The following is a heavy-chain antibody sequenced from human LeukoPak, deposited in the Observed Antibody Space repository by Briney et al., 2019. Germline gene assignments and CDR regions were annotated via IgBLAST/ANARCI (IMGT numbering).Heavy chain of an antibody. CDR2: ISYDGSNK. D-gene: IGHD6-19*01. Sequence: GRSLRLSCAASGFTFSSYGMHWVRQAPGKGLEWVAVISYDGSNKYYADSVKGRFTISRDNSKNTLYLQMNGLRAEDTAVYYSAKAVQQWLALDYWGQGTLVTVSS. J-gene: IGHJ4*02. CDR3: AKAVQQWLALDY. CDR1: GFTFSSYG. V-gene: IGHV3-30*18.